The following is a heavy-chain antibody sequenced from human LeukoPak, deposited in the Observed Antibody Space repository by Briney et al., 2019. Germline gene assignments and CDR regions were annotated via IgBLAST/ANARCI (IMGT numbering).Heavy chain of an antibody. D-gene: IGHD1-26*01. Sequence: PSETLSLTCTVSGGSISHYYWSWIRQPAGKGLEWIGRIHASGNTNYNPSLKSRVTMSVDTSKNQFSLKLSSVTAADTAVYYCARDREYSGSYFDYWGQGTLVTVSS. J-gene: IGHJ4*02. CDR2: IHASGNT. CDR3: ARDREYSGSYFDY. CDR1: GGSISHYY. V-gene: IGHV4-4*07.